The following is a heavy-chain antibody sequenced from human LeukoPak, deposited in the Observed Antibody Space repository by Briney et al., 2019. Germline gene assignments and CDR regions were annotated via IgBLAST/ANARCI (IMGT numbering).Heavy chain of an antibody. CDR1: GFTFSSYG. Sequence: GGSLRLSCAASGFTFSSYGMHWVRQAPGKGLEWVAVIPYDGSNKYYADSVKGRFTISRDNSKNTLYLQMNSLRAEDTAVYYCAKDSHIVVVVAATVDYWGQGTLVTVSS. V-gene: IGHV3-30*18. J-gene: IGHJ4*02. D-gene: IGHD2-15*01. CDR3: AKDSHIVVVVAATVDY. CDR2: IPYDGSNK.